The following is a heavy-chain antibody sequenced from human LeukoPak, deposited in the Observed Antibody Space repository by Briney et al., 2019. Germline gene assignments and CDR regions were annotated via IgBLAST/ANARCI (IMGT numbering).Heavy chain of an antibody. D-gene: IGHD6-13*01. Sequence: GGSLRLSCAASGFIFSKAWMSWVRQAPGKGLEWVALISYDGSNKYYADSVKGRFTISRDNSKNTLFLQMNSLRGEDTAIYYCAKVGDSWDFDYWGQGTLVTVSS. CDR3: AKVGDSWDFDY. CDR1: GFIFSKAW. V-gene: IGHV3-30*18. CDR2: ISYDGSNK. J-gene: IGHJ4*02.